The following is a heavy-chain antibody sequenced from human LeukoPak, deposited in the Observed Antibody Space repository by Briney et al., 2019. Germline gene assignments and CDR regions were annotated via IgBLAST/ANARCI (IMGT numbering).Heavy chain of an antibody. J-gene: IGHJ6*02. V-gene: IGHV4-34*01. D-gene: IGHD2-2*01. Sequence: SETLSLTCAVYGGSFSGYYWSWIRQPPGKGLEWIGEINHGGSTNYNPSLKSRVTISVDTSKNQFSLKLSSVTAADTAVYYCARHGSPGVVPAAARYGMDVWGQGTTVTVSS. CDR3: ARHGSPGVVPAAARYGMDV. CDR1: GGSFSGYY. CDR2: INHGGST.